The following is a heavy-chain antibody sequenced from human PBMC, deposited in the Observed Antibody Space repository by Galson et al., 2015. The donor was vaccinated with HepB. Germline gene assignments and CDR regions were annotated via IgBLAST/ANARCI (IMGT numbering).Heavy chain of an antibody. J-gene: IGHJ4*02. CDR2: IYYSGST. D-gene: IGHD3-16*01. CDR3: AREGGLGWGQDY. Sequence: ETLSLTCTVSGGSISSYYWSWIRQPPGKGLEWIGYIYYSGSTNYNPSLKSRVTISVDTSKNQFSLKLSSVTAADTAVYYCAREGGLGWGQDYWGQGTLVTVSS. CDR1: GGSISSYY. V-gene: IGHV4-59*01.